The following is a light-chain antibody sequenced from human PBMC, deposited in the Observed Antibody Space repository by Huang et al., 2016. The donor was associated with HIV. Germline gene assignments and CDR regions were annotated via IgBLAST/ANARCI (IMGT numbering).Light chain of an antibody. J-gene: IGKJ1*01. Sequence: DIQMTQSPSSLSASVGDTVTIPCRASQTIRSYLNWYQQKPLRAPKLLIYAASTLQSGVPSRFSGRASGTEYTLTISGLQPEDSATYFCQQSYSLPRTFGQGSKVEVK. CDR2: AAS. CDR1: QTIRSY. V-gene: IGKV1-39*01. CDR3: QQSYSLPRT.